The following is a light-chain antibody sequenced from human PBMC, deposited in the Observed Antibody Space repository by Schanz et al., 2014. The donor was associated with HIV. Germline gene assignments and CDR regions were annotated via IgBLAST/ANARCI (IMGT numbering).Light chain of an antibody. J-gene: IGKJ3*01. V-gene: IGKV3-20*01. CDR1: QTITSNF. CDR3: QQDGSS. Sequence: EIVLTQSPATLSLSPGERAALSCRASQTITSNFLAWYQQRPGQVPRLLIYSASRRANGIPDRFSGSGSGTDFILTISRLEPEDFAVYYCQQDGSSFGPGTKVEIK. CDR2: SAS.